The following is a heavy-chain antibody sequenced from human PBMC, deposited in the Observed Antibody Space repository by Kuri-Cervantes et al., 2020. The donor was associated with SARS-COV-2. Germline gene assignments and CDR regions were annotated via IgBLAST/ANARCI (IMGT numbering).Heavy chain of an antibody. V-gene: IGHV1-69*13. D-gene: IGHD3-3*01. CDR3: ASSRSITIFGVVINYYYGMDV. J-gene: IGHJ6*01. CDR1: GGTFSSYA. Sequence: SVKVSCKASGGTFSSYAISWVRQAPGQGLEWMGGIIPIFGTANYAQKFQGRVTITADESTSTAYMELSSLRSEDTAVYYCASSRSITIFGVVINYYYGMDVWGQGTTVT. CDR2: IIPIFGTA.